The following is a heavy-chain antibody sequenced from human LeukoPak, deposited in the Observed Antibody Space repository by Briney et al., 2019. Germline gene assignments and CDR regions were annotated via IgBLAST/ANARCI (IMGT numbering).Heavy chain of an antibody. D-gene: IGHD6-19*01. Sequence: ASVKVSCKASGYTFTSYGISWVRQAPGQGLEWMGWISAYNGNTNYAQKLQGRVTMTTDTSTSTAYMELRSLRSDDTAVYYCASDGRLVPLIYFQHWGQGTLVTVSS. J-gene: IGHJ1*01. CDR3: ASDGRLVPLIYFQH. CDR1: GYTFTSYG. CDR2: ISAYNGNT. V-gene: IGHV1-18*04.